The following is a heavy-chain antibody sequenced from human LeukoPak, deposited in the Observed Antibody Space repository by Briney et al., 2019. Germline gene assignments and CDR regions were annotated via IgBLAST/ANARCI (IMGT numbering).Heavy chain of an antibody. CDR2: ISGYNGNT. Sequence: ASVKVSCKASGYTFINYGISWVRQAPGQGLEWMGWISGYNGNTKYAQKPQGRVTMTTDTSTSTAYMELRSLRSDDTAVYYCARVGPHRKMATTRYHFDYWGQGTLVTVSS. CDR3: ARVGPHRKMATTRYHFDY. J-gene: IGHJ4*02. V-gene: IGHV1-18*01. CDR1: GYTFINYG. D-gene: IGHD5-24*01.